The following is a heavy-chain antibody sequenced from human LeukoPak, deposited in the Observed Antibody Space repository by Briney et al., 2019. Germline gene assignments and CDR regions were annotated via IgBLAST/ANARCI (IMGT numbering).Heavy chain of an antibody. CDR2: MNPNSGNT. D-gene: IGHD5-12*01. J-gene: IGHJ6*03. CDR1: GYTFTSND. V-gene: IGHV1-8*01. CDR3: ARATSTYYFYYYLDV. Sequence: ASVKVSCKASGYTFTSNDINWVRQATGQGLEWMGWMNPNSGNTGYAQKFQGRVTITRNTSISTAYMELSSLRSEDTAVYYCARATSTYYFYYYLDVWGEGTTVTVSS.